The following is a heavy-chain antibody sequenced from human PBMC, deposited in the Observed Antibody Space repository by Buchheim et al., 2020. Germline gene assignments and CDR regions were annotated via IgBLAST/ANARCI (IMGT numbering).Heavy chain of an antibody. CDR2: INPSGGST. CDR1: GYTFTSYY. Sequence: QVQLVQSGAEVKKPGASVKVSCKASGYTFTSYYMHWVRQAPGQGLEWMGIINPSGGSTSYAQKFQGRVTMTRDTSTSTVYMELSSLRSEDTAVYYCARPPDRYSSSSRDYYYYYGMDVWGQGTT. CDR3: ARPPDRYSSSSRDYYYYYGMDV. J-gene: IGHJ6*02. D-gene: IGHD6-6*01. V-gene: IGHV1-46*01.